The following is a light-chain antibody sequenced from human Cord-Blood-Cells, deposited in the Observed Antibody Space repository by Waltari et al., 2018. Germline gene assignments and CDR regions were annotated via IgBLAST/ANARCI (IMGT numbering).Light chain of an antibody. V-gene: IGLV2-14*01. CDR3: SSYTSSSTYWV. CDR2: DVS. J-gene: IGLJ3*02. CDR1: SRDVGGYNY. Sequence: QSALTQPASVSGYPGQSITISCTGTSRDVGGYNYVSGYQQHPGKAPKLMIYDVSKRPSGVSNRFSGSKSGNTASLTISGLQAEDEADYYCSSYTSSSTYWVFGGGTKLTVL.